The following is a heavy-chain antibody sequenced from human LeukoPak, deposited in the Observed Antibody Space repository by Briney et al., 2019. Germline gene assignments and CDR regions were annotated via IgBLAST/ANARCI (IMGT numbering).Heavy chain of an antibody. Sequence: SETLSLTCTVSGGSFSSGSYYWSWIRQPPGKGLEWIGYIYYSGSTNYNPSLKSRVTISVDTSKNQFSLKLSSVTAADTAVYYCASSIPAYDSSGYYLIDYWGRGTLVTVSS. D-gene: IGHD3-22*01. CDR3: ASSIPAYDSSGYYLIDY. CDR1: GGSFSSGSYY. CDR2: IYYSGST. V-gene: IGHV4-61*01. J-gene: IGHJ4*02.